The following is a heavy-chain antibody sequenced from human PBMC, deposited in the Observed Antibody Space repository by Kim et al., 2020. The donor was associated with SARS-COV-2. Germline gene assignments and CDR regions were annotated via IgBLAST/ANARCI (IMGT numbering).Heavy chain of an antibody. Sequence: SETLSLTCTVSGGSISSYYWSWIRQPPGKGLEWIGYIYYSGSTNYNPSLKSRVTISVDTSKNQFSLKLSSVTAADTAVYYCARLAGDFGDSSGYYYAPFDYWGQGTLVTVSS. CDR1: GGSISSYY. J-gene: IGHJ4*02. D-gene: IGHD3-22*01. V-gene: IGHV4-59*08. CDR3: ARLAGDFGDSSGYYYAPFDY. CDR2: IYYSGST.